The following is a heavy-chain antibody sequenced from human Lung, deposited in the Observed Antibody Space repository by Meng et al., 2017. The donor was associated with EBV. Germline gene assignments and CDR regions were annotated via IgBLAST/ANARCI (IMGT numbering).Heavy chain of an antibody. Sequence: VELVQSGAEVKKPGSSVKVSCKASGGTFSSYAISWVRQAPGQGLEWMGWISAYNGDTNYAQTLQGRVTMTTDTSTSTAYMELRSLRSDDTAVYCCARVEVGITSGDYWGQGTLVTASS. CDR1: GGTFSSYA. J-gene: IGHJ4*02. CDR2: ISAYNGDT. D-gene: IGHD1-26*01. V-gene: IGHV1-18*01. CDR3: ARVEVGITSGDY.